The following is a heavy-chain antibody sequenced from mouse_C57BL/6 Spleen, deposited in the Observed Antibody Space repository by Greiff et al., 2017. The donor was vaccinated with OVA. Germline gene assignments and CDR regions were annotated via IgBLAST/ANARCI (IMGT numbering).Heavy chain of an antibody. CDR1: GFTFTDYY. V-gene: IGHV7-3*01. CDR3: ARSGSSFPWFAY. CDR2: IRNKANGYTT. D-gene: IGHD1-1*01. J-gene: IGHJ3*01. Sequence: VQRVESGGGLVQPGGSLSLSCAASGFTFTDYYMSWVRQPPGKALEWLGFIRNKANGYTTEYSASVKGRFTISRDNSQSILYLQMNALRAEDSATYYCARSGSSFPWFAYWGQGTLVTVSA.